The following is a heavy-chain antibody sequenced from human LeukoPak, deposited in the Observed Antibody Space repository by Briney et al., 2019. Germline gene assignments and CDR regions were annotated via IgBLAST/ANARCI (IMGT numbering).Heavy chain of an antibody. V-gene: IGHV3-30*02. D-gene: IGHD2-2*01. CDR2: IRYDGSNK. J-gene: IGHJ4*02. CDR3: AKDLNRYQLLYYFDY. CDR1: GFTFSSYG. Sequence: GGSLRLSCAASGFTFSSYGMHWVRQAPGKGLEWVAFIRYDGSNKYYADSVKGRFTISGDNSKNTLYLQMNSLRAEDTAVYYCAKDLNRYQLLYYFDYWGQGTLVTVSS.